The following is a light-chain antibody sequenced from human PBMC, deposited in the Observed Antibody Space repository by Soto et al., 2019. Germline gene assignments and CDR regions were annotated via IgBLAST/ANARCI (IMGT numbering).Light chain of an antibody. CDR1: QDISNY. CDR3: QHYDNLPFT. Sequence: DIQMTQSPSSLSASVGDRVTITCQASQDISNYLNWYQQKPGKAPKLLIYGASNLETGVPSRFSGSGSGTDFTFTISSLHPADIATYYCQHYDNLPFTFGPGTKVDIK. J-gene: IGKJ3*01. V-gene: IGKV1-33*01. CDR2: GAS.